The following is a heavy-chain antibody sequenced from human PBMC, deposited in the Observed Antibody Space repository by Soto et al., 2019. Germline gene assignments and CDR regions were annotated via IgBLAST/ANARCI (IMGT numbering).Heavy chain of an antibody. CDR3: ATRVTYYHDSSGSYYGH. CDR1: GYTLTDLS. CDR2: FDPEDDET. V-gene: IGHV1-24*01. Sequence: ASVKVSCKVSGYTLTDLSMHWVRQAPGKGLEWMGSFDPEDDETIYAQKFQGRVTMTEDTSTDTAYMELSSLRSDDTAVYYCATRVTYYHDSSGSYYGHWGQ. J-gene: IGHJ4*02. D-gene: IGHD3-22*01.